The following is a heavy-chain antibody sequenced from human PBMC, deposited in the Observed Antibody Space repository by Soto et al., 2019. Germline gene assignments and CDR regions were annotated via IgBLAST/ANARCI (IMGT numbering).Heavy chain of an antibody. CDR1: GGTVSGYV. CDR2: IIPIFGTA. J-gene: IGHJ6*02. CDR3: ARGLRVDYYGMDV. Sequence: GASVRVACKASGGTVSGYVISWVRQAPGQGLEWMGGIIPIFGTANYAQKFQGRVTITADESTSTAYMELSSLRSEDTAVYYCARGLRVDYYGMDVWGQGTTVTGSS. V-gene: IGHV1-69*13.